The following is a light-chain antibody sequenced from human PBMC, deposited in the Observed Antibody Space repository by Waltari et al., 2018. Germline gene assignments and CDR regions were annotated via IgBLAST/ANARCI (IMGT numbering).Light chain of an antibody. J-gene: IGKJ4*01. CDR1: QSVLYSSNNKNY. CDR2: WAS. V-gene: IGKV4-1*01. CDR3: QQYYSTPPLT. Sequence: DIVMTQSPDSLAVSLGERATINCKSSQSVLYSSNNKNYLAWYQKKPGQPPKLLISWASTRESGVPDRFSGSGSGTDFTLTISRLQAEDVAVYYCQQYYSTPPLTFGGGTKVEIK.